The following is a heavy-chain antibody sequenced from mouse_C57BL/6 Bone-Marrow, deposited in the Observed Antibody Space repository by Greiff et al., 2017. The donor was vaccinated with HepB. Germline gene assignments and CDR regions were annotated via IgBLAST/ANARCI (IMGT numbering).Heavy chain of an antibody. CDR2: ISDGGSYT. CDR3: ARIYYYGSMDY. CDR1: GFTFSSYA. D-gene: IGHD1-1*01. V-gene: IGHV5-4*01. Sequence: DVHLVESGGGLVKPGGSLKLSCAASGFTFSSYAMSWVRQTPEKRLEWVATISDGGSYTYYPDNVKGRFTISRDNAKNNLYLQMSHLKSEDTAMYYCARIYYYGSMDYWGQGTSVTVSS. J-gene: IGHJ4*01.